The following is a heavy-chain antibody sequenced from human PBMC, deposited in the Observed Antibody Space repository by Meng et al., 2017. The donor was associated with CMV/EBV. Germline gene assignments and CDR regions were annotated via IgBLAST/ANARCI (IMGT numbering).Heavy chain of an antibody. V-gene: IGHV3-48*03. CDR1: GFTFSSYE. Sequence: GESLKISCAASGFTFSSYEMNWVRQAPGKGLERVSYISSSGSTIYYADSVKGRFTISRDNSKNTLYLQMNSLRAEDTAVYYCAREDSGLNYFDYWGQGTLVTVSS. D-gene: IGHD3-10*01. CDR3: AREDSGLNYFDY. J-gene: IGHJ4*02. CDR2: ISSSGSTI.